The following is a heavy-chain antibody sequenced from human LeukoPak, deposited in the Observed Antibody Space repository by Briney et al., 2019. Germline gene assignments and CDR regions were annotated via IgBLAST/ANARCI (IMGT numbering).Heavy chain of an antibody. CDR2: INPNSGGT. CDR3: ARDKMAPGSSWTKVPFDP. CDR1: GYTFTGYY. D-gene: IGHD6-13*01. V-gene: IGHV1-2*02. J-gene: IGHJ5*02. Sequence: GASVKVSCKASGYTFTGYYMHWVRQAPGQGLEWMGWINPNSGGTNYAQKFQGRVTMTRDTSISTAYMELSRLRSDDTAAYYCARDKMAPGSSWTKVPFDPWGQGTLVTVSS.